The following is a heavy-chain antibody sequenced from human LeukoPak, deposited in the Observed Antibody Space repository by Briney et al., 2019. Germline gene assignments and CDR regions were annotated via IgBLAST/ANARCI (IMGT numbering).Heavy chain of an antibody. V-gene: IGHV4-39*01. D-gene: IGHD3-10*01. CDR1: GGSISSSSYY. CDR3: ANYYGSGTYYKYFQH. CDR2: MYYSGST. J-gene: IGHJ1*01. Sequence: PSETLSLTCTVSGGSISSSSYYWDWIRQPLGKGLEWIATMYYSGSTYYNPSLKSRVTISVDTSKNQFSLKLSSVTAADTAVYYCANYYGSGTYYKYFQHWGQGTLVTVSS.